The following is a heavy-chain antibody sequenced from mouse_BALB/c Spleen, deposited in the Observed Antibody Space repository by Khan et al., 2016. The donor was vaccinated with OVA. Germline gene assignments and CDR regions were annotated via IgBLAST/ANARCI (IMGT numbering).Heavy chain of an antibody. V-gene: IGHV1S137*01. J-gene: IGHJ3*01. CDR2: ISTYYGDA. CDR1: GYTFTDYG. Sequence: QVQLQQSGAELVRPGVSVKISCKGSGYTFTDYGIHWVKQSHAKSLEWIGVISTYYGDASYNQKFKGKATMTVAKSSSKAYMELARLTSEDSAIYYCASDSSGEEFAYWGQGTLVTVSA. CDR3: ASDSSGEEFAY. D-gene: IGHD3-2*01.